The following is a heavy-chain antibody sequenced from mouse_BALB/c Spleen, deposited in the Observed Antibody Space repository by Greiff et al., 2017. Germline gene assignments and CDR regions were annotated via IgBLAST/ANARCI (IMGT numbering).Heavy chain of an antibody. Sequence: VQLQQSGAELMKPGASVKISCKATGYTFSSYWIEWVKQRPGHGLEWIGEILPGSGSTNYNEKFKGKATFTADTSSNTAYMQLSSLTSEDSAVYYCARKEDYYGAYAMDYWGQGTSVTVSS. D-gene: IGHD1-1*01. CDR2: ILPGSGST. CDR1: GYTFSSYW. V-gene: IGHV1-9*01. CDR3: ARKEDYYGAYAMDY. J-gene: IGHJ4*01.